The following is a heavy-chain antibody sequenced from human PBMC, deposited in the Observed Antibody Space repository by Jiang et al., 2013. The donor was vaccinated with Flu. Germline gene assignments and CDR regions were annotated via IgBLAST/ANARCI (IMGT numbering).Heavy chain of an antibody. D-gene: IGHD1-1*01. V-gene: IGHV4-39*01. J-gene: IGHJ4*02. CDR2: IYYSGSA. CDR3: ARHVEAKRTPDPYHFDF. Sequence: GPGLVKPSETLSLTCTVSGGSISVTNYYWGWVRQPPGKGLEWIGSIYYSGSAYYNLSLKSRVTMSVDTSRNQFSLRLSSVTAADTAIYYCARHVEAKRTPDPYHFDFWGQGALVTVSS. CDR1: GGSISVTNYY.